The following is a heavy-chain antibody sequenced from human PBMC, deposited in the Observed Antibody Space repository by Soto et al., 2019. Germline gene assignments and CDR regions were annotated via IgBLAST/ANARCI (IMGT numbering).Heavy chain of an antibody. CDR2: IIPIFGTA. J-gene: IGHJ6*02. V-gene: IGHV1-69*19. CDR1: GGTFSSYA. Sequence: QVKLVQSGAEVKKPGSSVKVSCKASGGTFSSYAISWVRQAPGQGLAWMGGIIPIFGTANYAQKYQGIVTITADESTRTAYMALSSLRSEDTDVYYCASEIDHEGSTAGGIDVWGQGTTVTVSS. CDR3: ASEIDHEGSTAGGIDV. D-gene: IGHD2-15*01.